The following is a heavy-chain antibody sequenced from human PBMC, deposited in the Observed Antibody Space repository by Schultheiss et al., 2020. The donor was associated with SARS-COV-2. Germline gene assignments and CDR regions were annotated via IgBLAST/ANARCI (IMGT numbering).Heavy chain of an antibody. V-gene: IGHV1-2*04. D-gene: IGHD6-19*01. CDR2: INPNSGGT. CDR1: GYTFTSYA. J-gene: IGHJ6*02. CDR3: ARNAIAVAGLHYYYYGMDV. Sequence: ASVKVSCKASGYTFTSYAMHWVRQAPGQGLEWMGWINPNSGGTNYAQKFQGWVTMTRDTSISTAYMELSRLRSDDTAVYYCARNAIAVAGLHYYYYGMDVWGQGTTVTVSS.